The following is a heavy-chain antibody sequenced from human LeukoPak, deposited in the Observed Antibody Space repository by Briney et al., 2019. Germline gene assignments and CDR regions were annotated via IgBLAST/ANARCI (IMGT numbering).Heavy chain of an antibody. CDR2: INHSRST. CDR3: ARGRIGSGAFDI. V-gene: IGHV4-34*01. D-gene: IGHD6-19*01. J-gene: IGHJ3*02. Sequence: SETLSLTCAVYGGSFSGYYWSWIRQPPGKGLEWIGEINHSRSTNYNPSLKSRVTISVDTSKNQFSLKLSSVTAADTAVYYCARGRIGSGAFDIWGQGTMVTVSS. CDR1: GGSFSGYY.